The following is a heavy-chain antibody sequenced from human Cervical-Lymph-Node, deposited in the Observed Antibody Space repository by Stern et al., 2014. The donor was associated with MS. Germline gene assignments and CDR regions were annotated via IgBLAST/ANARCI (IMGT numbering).Heavy chain of an antibody. CDR2: INWNGGST. V-gene: IGHV3-20*01. CDR3: ARAFCTGGVCYSFPFYGMDV. CDR1: GFTFEDYG. D-gene: IGHD2-8*02. Sequence: EDQLVESGGGVVRPGRSLRLSCAASGFTFEDYGMRWVRQAPGKGLEWVAAINWNGGSTFYAGSVQGRFTISRDNAKNSLYLQMNSLRAEDTALYHCARAFCTGGVCYSFPFYGMDVWGQGTTVTVSS. J-gene: IGHJ6*02.